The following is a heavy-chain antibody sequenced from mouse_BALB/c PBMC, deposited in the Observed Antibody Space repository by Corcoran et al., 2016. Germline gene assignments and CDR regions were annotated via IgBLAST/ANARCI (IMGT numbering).Heavy chain of an antibody. CDR2: ISYDGSN. CDR3: ATLLRPFDY. J-gene: IGHJ2*01. D-gene: IGHD1-2*01. V-gene: IGHV3-6*02. CDR1: GYSITSGYY. Sequence: DVQLQESGPGLVKPSQSLSLTCSVTGYSITSGYYWNWIRQFPGNKLEWMGYISYDGSNNYNPSLKNRISITRDTSKNQFCLKLNSVTTEDTATYYCATLLRPFDYWGQGTTLTVSS.